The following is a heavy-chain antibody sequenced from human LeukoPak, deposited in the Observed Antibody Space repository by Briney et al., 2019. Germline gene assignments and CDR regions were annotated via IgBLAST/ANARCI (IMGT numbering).Heavy chain of an antibody. CDR1: GGSVSSYC. CDR2: VYYSGST. J-gene: IGHJ4*02. V-gene: IGHV4-59*02. CDR3: ARAPSLPIAAAGPDYFDY. D-gene: IGHD6-13*01. Sequence: SETLSLTCTVSGGSVSSYCWSWIRQPPGKGLEWIGCVYYSGSTNYYTSLKSRVTISVDTSKKQFSLKLNSVTAADTAVYYCARAPSLPIAAAGPDYFDYWGQGTLVTVSS.